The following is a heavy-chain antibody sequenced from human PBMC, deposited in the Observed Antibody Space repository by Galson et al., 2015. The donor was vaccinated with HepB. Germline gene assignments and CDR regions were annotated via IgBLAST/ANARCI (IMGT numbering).Heavy chain of an antibody. CDR3: AGPLYSGSYYAFDY. Sequence: SLRLSCAASGFTFSSYTMNWVRQAPGKGLEWVSSIGSSGNYIYYADSMKGRFTISRDNAKNSLYLQMNSLRAEDTAVYYCAGPLYSGSYYAFDYWGQGTLVTVSS. CDR1: GFTFSSYT. J-gene: IGHJ4*02. V-gene: IGHV3-21*01. CDR2: IGSSGNYI. D-gene: IGHD1-26*01.